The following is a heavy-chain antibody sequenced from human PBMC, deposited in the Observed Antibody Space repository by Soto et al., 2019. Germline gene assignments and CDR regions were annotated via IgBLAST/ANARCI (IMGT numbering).Heavy chain of an antibody. Sequence: QVQLQESGPGLVRPWETLSLTCSVSGDSVSSGDYYWSWIRQPPGKGLEWIGHVYFSGSTNYIPSLKSRLTMAVDTAKNQFSLKLISVTAADTAVYYCARIPVDTYMIYWSDPWGQGTQVTVSS. CDR1: GDSVSSGDYY. V-gene: IGHV4-61*08. CDR2: VYFSGST. CDR3: ARIPVDTYMIYWSDP. D-gene: IGHD3-16*01. J-gene: IGHJ5*02.